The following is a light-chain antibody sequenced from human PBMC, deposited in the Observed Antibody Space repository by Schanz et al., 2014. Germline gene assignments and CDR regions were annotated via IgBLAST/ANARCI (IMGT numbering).Light chain of an antibody. CDR2: NNN. CDR3: CSYVDSYTWV. CDR1: SSNIGSKT. V-gene: IGLV1-44*01. Sequence: QSVLTQPPSASGTPGQRVTISCSGSSSNIGSKTVNWYQQLPGTAPKPLIYNNNQRPSGVPDRFSGSMSGNTASLTISVLQAEDEADYHCCSYVDSYTWVFGGGTKLTVL. J-gene: IGLJ3*02.